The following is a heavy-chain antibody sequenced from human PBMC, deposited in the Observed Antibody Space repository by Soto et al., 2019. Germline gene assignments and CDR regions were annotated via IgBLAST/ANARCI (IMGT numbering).Heavy chain of an antibody. CDR1: GFTVSSNY. CDR3: ARAAGPHYYYYYMDV. J-gene: IGHJ6*03. Sequence: GGSLRLSCAASGFTVSSNYMSWVRQAPGKGLEWVSVIYSGGSTYYADSVKGRFTISRDNSKNTLYLQMNSLRAEDTAVYYCARAAGPHYYYYYMDVWGKGTTVTVSS. D-gene: IGHD6-19*01. V-gene: IGHV3-66*01. CDR2: IYSGGST.